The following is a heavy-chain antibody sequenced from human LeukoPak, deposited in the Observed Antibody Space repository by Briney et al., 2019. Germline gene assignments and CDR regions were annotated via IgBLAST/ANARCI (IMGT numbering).Heavy chain of an antibody. Sequence: SETLSLTCTMSGGSISPYYWSWIRQPPGKGLEWIAYIFHSGTTKYNPALKSRVAISLDTPKSQISLRLHSVTAADTAVYYCARGGYYYLDVWGRGTTVTVSS. V-gene: IGHV4-59*01. CDR2: IFHSGTT. J-gene: IGHJ6*03. CDR1: GGSISPYY. CDR3: ARGGYYYLDV.